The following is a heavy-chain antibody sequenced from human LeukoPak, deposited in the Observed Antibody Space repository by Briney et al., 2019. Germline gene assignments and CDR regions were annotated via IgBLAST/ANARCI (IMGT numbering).Heavy chain of an antibody. V-gene: IGHV4-4*07. CDR1: GGSISSYY. CDR2: IYTSGST. D-gene: IGHD3-3*01. Sequence: SETLSLTCTVSGGSISSYYWSWIRQPAGKGLEWIGRIYTSGSTNYNPSLKSRVTMSVDTSKNRFSLKLSSVTAADTAVYYCARDESSDYDFWSGYSRWFDPWGQGTLVTVSS. CDR3: ARDESSDYDFWSGYSRWFDP. J-gene: IGHJ5*02.